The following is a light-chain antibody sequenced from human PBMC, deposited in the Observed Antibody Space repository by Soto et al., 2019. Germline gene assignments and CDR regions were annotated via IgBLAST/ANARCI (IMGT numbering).Light chain of an antibody. CDR2: AAS. CDR1: QGISTY. CDR3: QNYNGAPWT. Sequence: DIQMTQSPSSLSASVGDRVTITCRASQGISTYLVWYQQKPGTVPKLLIFAASTLHSGVPSRFSGSGSGTDSTLTISSLQPEDVATYYCQNYNGAPWTFGQGTKVEIK. V-gene: IGKV1-27*01. J-gene: IGKJ1*01.